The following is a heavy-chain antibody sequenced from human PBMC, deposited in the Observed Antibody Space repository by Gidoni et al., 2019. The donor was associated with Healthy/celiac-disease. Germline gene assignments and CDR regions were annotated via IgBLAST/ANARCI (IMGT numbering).Heavy chain of an antibody. CDR1: GFPFSSYA. CDR3: AKVAVGYGDYGHPDY. D-gene: IGHD4-17*01. CDR2: IIGSGGST. J-gene: IGHJ4*02. Sequence: EVQLLESGGGLVQPGGSLRLSCAASGFPFSSYAMSWVRQAPGKGLEWVSTIIGSGGSTYYADSVKGRFTISRDNSKNTLYLQMNSLRAEDTAVYYCAKVAVGYGDYGHPDYWGQGTLVTVSS. V-gene: IGHV3-23*01.